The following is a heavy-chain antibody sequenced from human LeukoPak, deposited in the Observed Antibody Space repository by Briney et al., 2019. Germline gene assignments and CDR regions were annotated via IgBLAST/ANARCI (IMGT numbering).Heavy chain of an antibody. J-gene: IGHJ3*02. CDR2: INENGGST. V-gene: IGHV3-64*02. CDR1: GFTFSNFA. Sequence: GGSLRLSCAAYGFTFSNFAMVWVRQAPGKGPEFVAGINENGGSTYYPDSVKGRFTISRDSSKNTLYLQMGSLRAEDMAVYYCAREGIGNCNDAFDIWGQGTMVTVSS. D-gene: IGHD1-7*01. CDR3: AREGIGNCNDAFDI.